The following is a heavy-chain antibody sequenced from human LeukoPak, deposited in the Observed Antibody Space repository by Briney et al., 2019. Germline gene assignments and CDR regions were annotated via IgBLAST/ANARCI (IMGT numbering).Heavy chain of an antibody. CDR3: AKESYYYDSSGYAYCDY. CDR2: VSGSGGNT. D-gene: IGHD3-22*01. CDR1: GFTFSNYA. J-gene: IGHJ4*02. Sequence: GGSLRLSCAASGFTFSNYAMSWVRQAPGKGLEWVSAVSGSGGNTYYADSAKGRFTISRDNSKNTVYLQMNSLRGEDTAVYYCAKESYYYDSSGYAYCDYWGQGTLVTVSS. V-gene: IGHV3-23*01.